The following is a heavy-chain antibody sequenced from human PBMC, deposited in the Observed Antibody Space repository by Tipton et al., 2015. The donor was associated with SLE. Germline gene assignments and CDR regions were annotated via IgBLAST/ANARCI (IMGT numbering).Heavy chain of an antibody. CDR3: AREMGDHDLWSGYGY. D-gene: IGHD3-3*01. CDR1: GFTFRDYY. V-gene: IGHV3-11*04. Sequence: GSLRLSCAASGFTFRDYYMSWIRQAPGKGLEWVSYISSSGSTLYYADSLKGRFTISRDNAKNSLYLQMNSLRAEDTAVYYCAREMGDHDLWSGYGYWGRGTLVTVSS. J-gene: IGHJ4*02. CDR2: ISSSGSTL.